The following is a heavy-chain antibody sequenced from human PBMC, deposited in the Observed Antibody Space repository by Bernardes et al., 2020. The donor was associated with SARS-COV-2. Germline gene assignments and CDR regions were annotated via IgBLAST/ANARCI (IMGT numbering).Heavy chain of an antibody. Sequence: GSLRLSCAASGFTVSSNYMSWVRQAPGKGLEWVSVIYSGDRTFYADSVKGRFTISRDNSKDTLYLQMDSLRAEDTAVYYCARGPYYFDYWGQGTLVTVSS. CDR2: IYSGDRT. CDR1: GFTVSSNY. CDR3: ARGPYYFDY. J-gene: IGHJ4*02. V-gene: IGHV3-66*01.